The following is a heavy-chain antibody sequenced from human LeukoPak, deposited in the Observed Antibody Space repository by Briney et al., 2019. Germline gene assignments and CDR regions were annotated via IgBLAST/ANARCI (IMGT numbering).Heavy chain of an antibody. V-gene: IGHV4-39*02. CDR3: TKERAGTIVDY. CDR1: GGSISSSSYY. CDR2: IYYSGST. J-gene: IGHJ4*02. Sequence: SETLSLTCTVSGGSISSSSYYWGWLRQPPGKGLEWIGSIYYSGSTYYNPSLKSRVTISVDTSKNQFSLKLSSVTAADTAVYYCTKERAGTIVDYWGQGTLVTVSS. D-gene: IGHD1-7*01.